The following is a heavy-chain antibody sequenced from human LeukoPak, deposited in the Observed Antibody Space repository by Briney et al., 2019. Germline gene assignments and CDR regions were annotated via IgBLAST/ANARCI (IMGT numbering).Heavy chain of an antibody. J-gene: IGHJ4*02. Sequence: SETLSLTCAVYGGSFSGYYWSWIRQPPGKGLEWIGEINHSGSTNYNPSLKSRVTISVDTSKNQFSLKLSSVTAADTAVYYCARAEQQLGGYYFDYWGQGTLVTVSS. V-gene: IGHV4-34*01. CDR1: GGSFSGYY. D-gene: IGHD6-13*01. CDR2: INHSGST. CDR3: ARAEQQLGGYYFDY.